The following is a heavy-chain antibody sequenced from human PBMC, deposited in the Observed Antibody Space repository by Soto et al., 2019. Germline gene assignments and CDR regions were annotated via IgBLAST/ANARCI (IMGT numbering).Heavy chain of an antibody. CDR3: ARGYCSSTSCYIWDNWFDP. D-gene: IGHD2-2*02. V-gene: IGHV4-59*01. CDR2: IYYSGRT. Sequence: QVQLHESGPGLVKPSETLSLTCTDPGGSISSYYWSWIRQPPGKGLEWIGYIYYSGRTNYNPSLKSRVTISVDTSKNQFSLKLSSVTAADTAVYYCARGYCSSTSCYIWDNWFDPWGQGTLVTVSS. CDR1: GGSISSYY. J-gene: IGHJ5*02.